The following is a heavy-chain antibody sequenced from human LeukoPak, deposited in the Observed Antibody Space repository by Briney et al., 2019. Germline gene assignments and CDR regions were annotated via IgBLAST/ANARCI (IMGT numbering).Heavy chain of an antibody. Sequence: ASVKVSCKASGYTFTSYAMHWVRQAPGQRLEWMGWINAGNGNTKYSQEFQGRVTITRDTSASTAYMELSSLRSDDTAVYYCARIPNLGLRYSPFDYWGQGTLVTVSS. CDR2: INAGNGNT. CDR3: ARIPNLGLRYSPFDY. CDR1: GYTFTSYA. D-gene: IGHD3-9*01. J-gene: IGHJ4*02. V-gene: IGHV1-3*01.